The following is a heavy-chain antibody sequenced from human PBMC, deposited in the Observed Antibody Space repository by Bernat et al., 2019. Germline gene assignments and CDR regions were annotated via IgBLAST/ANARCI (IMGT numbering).Heavy chain of an antibody. J-gene: IGHJ6*02. CDR3: ARDPPGYYDSSGYLRYYYGMDV. CDR1: GGSFSGYY. V-gene: IGHV4-34*01. D-gene: IGHD3-22*01. Sequence: QVQLQQWGAGLLKPSETLSLTCAVYGGSFSGYYWSWIRQPPGKGLEWIGEINHSGSTNYNPSLKSRVTISVDTSKNQFSLKLSSVTAADTAVYYCARDPPGYYDSSGYLRYYYGMDVWGQGTTVTVSS. CDR2: INHSGST.